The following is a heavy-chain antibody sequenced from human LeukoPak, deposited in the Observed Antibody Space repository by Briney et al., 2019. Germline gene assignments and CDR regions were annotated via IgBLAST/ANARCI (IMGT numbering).Heavy chain of an antibody. D-gene: IGHD3-16*01. V-gene: IGHV3-74*01. CDR2: INSDGSST. Sequence: PGGSLRLSCAASGFTFSSYWMHWVRQAPGKGLVWVSRINSDGSSTSYADSVKGRFTISRDNAKNTLYLQMNSLRAEDTAVYYCALSRGGSTRFDPWGQGTLVTVSS. CDR3: ALSRGGSTRFDP. J-gene: IGHJ5*02. CDR1: GFTFSSYW.